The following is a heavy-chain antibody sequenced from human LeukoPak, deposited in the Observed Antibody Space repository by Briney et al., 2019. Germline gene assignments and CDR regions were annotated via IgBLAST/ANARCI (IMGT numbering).Heavy chain of an antibody. CDR3: ARDQWLVVVPAAIDY. CDR2: ISFDGSTK. V-gene: IGHV3-30-3*01. J-gene: IGHJ4*02. D-gene: IGHD2-2*02. Sequence: GRSLRLSCAASGFTFNSYAMHWVRQAPGKGLEWVAVISFDGSTKYYADSVRGRFTISRDNSKNMLYLQMNNLRAEDTAVYYCARDQWLVVVPAAIDYWGQGTLVTVSS. CDR1: GFTFNSYA.